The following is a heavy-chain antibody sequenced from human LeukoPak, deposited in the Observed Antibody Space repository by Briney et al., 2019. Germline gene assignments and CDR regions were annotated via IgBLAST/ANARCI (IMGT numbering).Heavy chain of an antibody. D-gene: IGHD3-22*01. J-gene: IGHJ5*02. V-gene: IGHV4-59*01. CDR2: IYYSGST. Sequence: SETLSLTCTVSGGSISSYYWSWIRQPPGKGLEWIGYIYYSGSTNYNPSLKSRVTISVDTSKNQFSLKLSSVTAADTAVYYCARDSAIVPGWFDPWGQGTLVTVSS. CDR1: GGSISSYY. CDR3: ARDSAIVPGWFDP.